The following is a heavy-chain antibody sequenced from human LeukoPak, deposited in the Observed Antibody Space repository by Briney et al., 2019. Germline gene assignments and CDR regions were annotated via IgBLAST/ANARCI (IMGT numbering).Heavy chain of an antibody. Sequence: ASVKVSCKASGYTFTGYYMHWVRQAPGQGLEWMGWINPNSGGTNNSQTFQGRVTMTRDTSISTAYMELSRLRSDDTAVYYCARAGGDILTGPYYYYMDVWGKGTTVTVSS. CDR2: INPNSGGT. CDR1: GYTFTGYY. D-gene: IGHD3-9*01. CDR3: ARAGGDILTGPYYYYMDV. V-gene: IGHV1-2*02. J-gene: IGHJ6*03.